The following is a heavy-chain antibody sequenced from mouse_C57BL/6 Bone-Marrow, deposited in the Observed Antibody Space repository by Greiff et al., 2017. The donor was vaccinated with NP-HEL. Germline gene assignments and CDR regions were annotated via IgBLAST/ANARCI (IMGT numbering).Heavy chain of an antibody. V-gene: IGHV14-3*01. Sequence: EVQLQQSVAGLVRPGASVKLSCTASGFYIKNTYMHWVKQRPEQGLEWLGRIDRADGNAKYAPNIPGKATITADPSSNTAYLQLSSLTSEDTAIYYCARWLLVWGTGTTVTVSS. D-gene: IGHD2-3*01. CDR1: GFYIKNTY. CDR2: IDRADGNA. J-gene: IGHJ1*03. CDR3: ARWLLV.